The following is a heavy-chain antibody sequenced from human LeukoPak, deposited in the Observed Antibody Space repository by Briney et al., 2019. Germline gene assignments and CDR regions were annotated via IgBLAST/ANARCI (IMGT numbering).Heavy chain of an antibody. V-gene: IGHV1-2*02. J-gene: IGHJ4*02. CDR3: ARDSGREVDGSGTHYKANY. CDR1: GYTFTGYY. D-gene: IGHD3-10*01. CDR2: INPNSGGT. Sequence: VASVKVSCKASGYTFTGYYMHWVRQAPGQGLEWMGWINPNSGGTNYAQKFQGRVTMTRDTSISTAYMELSRLRSDDTAVYYCARDSGREVDGSGTHYKANYWGQGTLVTVSS.